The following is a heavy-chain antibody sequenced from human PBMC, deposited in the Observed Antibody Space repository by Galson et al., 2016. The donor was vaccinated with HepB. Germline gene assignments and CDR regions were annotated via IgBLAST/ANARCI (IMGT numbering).Heavy chain of an antibody. CDR2: ISGNGYST. CDR3: AKGSWGSGWIDFDY. J-gene: IGHJ4*02. Sequence: RLSCAASGFTFSSYAMSWFRQAPGKGLEWVSTISGNGYSTYYGDAVKGRFTISRESSKNTLYRQMNSLRAEDTAIYYCAKGSWGSGWIDFDYWGQGTLVTVSS. V-gene: IGHV3-23*01. D-gene: IGHD6-19*01. CDR1: GFTFSSYA.